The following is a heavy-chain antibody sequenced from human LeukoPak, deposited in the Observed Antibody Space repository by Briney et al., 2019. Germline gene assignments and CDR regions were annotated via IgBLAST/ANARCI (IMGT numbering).Heavy chain of an antibody. V-gene: IGHV4-31*03. D-gene: IGHD1-26*01. J-gene: IGHJ4*02. Sequence: SQTLSLTCTVSGGSISSGGYYWSWIRQHPGKGLEWIGYIYYSGSTNYNPSLKSRVTISVDTSKNQFSLKLSSVTAADTAVYYCARVRGGYKFYFDCWGQGTLVTVSS. CDR3: ARVRGGYKFYFDC. CDR2: IYYSGST. CDR1: GGSISSGGYY.